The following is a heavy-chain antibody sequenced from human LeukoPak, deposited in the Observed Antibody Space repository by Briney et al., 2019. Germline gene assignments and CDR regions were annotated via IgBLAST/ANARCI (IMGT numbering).Heavy chain of an antibody. CDR2: IYYRGST. D-gene: IGHD5-18*01. CDR3: ARLFPGYSYGYLTAMNWFDP. J-gene: IGHJ5*02. V-gene: IGHV4-59*08. Sequence: SETLSLTCTVSGGSISSYYWSWIRQPPGKGLEGIGYIYYRGSTNYNPSLKSRVTISVDTSKNQFSLKLSSVTAADTAVYYCARLFPGYSYGYLTAMNWFDPWGQGTLVTVSS. CDR1: GGSISSYY.